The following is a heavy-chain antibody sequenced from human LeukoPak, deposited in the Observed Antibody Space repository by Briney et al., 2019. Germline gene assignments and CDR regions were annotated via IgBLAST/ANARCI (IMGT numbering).Heavy chain of an antibody. D-gene: IGHD4-17*01. CDR2: ISSSSSYI. Sequence: GGSLRLSCAASGFTFSSYSMNWVRQAPGKGLEWVSSISSSSSYIYYADSVKGRFTISRDNAKNSLYLQMNSLRAEDTAVCYCAREGYGDYEEAFDIWGQGTMVTVSS. CDR1: GFTFSSYS. V-gene: IGHV3-21*01. CDR3: AREGYGDYEEAFDI. J-gene: IGHJ3*02.